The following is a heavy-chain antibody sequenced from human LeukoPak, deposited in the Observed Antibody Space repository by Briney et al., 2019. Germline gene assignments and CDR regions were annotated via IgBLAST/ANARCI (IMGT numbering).Heavy chain of an antibody. Sequence: GESLKISCRGSGYSFTNYWIGWVRQMPGKGLEWMGTIYPADSESKYSPSFQGQGTISADKAINTAYLQWNSLKTSDSAMYYCARRSSSWFGVFDIWGQGTKVTVSS. CDR1: GYSFTNYW. V-gene: IGHV5-51*01. CDR2: IYPADSES. D-gene: IGHD6-13*01. CDR3: ARRSSSWFGVFDI. J-gene: IGHJ3*02.